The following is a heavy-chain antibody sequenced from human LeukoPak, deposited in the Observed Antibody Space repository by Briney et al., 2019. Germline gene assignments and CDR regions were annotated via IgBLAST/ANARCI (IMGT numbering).Heavy chain of an antibody. CDR3: ASPGYDILTPLDY. D-gene: IGHD3-9*01. J-gene: IGHJ4*02. V-gene: IGHV3-23*01. CDR1: GSTFSSYA. Sequence: GGSLRLSCAASGSTFSSYAMSWVRQASGKGLEWVSAISGSGGSTYYADSVKGRFTISRDNSKNTLYLQMNSLRAEDTAVYYCASPGYDILTPLDYWGQGTLVTVSS. CDR2: ISGSGGST.